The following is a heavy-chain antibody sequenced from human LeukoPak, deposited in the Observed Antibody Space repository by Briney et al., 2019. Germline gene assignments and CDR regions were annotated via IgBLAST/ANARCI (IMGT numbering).Heavy chain of an antibody. V-gene: IGHV4-34*01. Sequence: SETLSLTCAVYGGSFSGYYWSWIRQPPGKGLEWIGEINHSGSTNYNPSLKSRVTISVDTSKNQFSLKLSSVTAADTAVYYCARFIVGVNIYYFDYWGQGSLITVSS. D-gene: IGHD1-26*01. CDR1: GGSFSGYY. J-gene: IGHJ4*02. CDR3: ARFIVGVNIYYFDY. CDR2: INHSGST.